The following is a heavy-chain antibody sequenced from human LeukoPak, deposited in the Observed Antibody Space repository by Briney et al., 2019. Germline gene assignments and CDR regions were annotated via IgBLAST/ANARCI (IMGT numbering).Heavy chain of an antibody. CDR1: GLTVSSNY. D-gene: IGHD6-19*01. J-gene: IGHJ3*02. Sequence: GGSLRLSCAASGLTVSSNYMSWVRQAPGKGLEWVSVIYSGGSTYYADSVKGRFTISRDNSKNTLYLQMNSLRAEDTAVYYCASVAVAGIIDAFDIWGQGTMVTVSS. CDR2: IYSGGST. CDR3: ASVAVAGIIDAFDI. V-gene: IGHV3-53*01.